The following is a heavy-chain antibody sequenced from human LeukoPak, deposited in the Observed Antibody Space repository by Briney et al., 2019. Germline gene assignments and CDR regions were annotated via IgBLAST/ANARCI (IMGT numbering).Heavy chain of an antibody. D-gene: IGHD3-22*01. CDR1: GGSFSGYY. CDR3: ARGPKDTAMGTYYYDSSGYDPAFDI. J-gene: IGHJ3*02. CDR2: INHSGST. Sequence: SETLSLTCAVYGGSFSGYYWSWIRQPPGKGLEWIGEINHSGSTNYNPSLKSRVTISVDTSKNQFSLKLSSVTAADTAVYYCARGPKDTAMGTYYYDSSGYDPAFDIWGQGTMVTVSS. V-gene: IGHV4-34*01.